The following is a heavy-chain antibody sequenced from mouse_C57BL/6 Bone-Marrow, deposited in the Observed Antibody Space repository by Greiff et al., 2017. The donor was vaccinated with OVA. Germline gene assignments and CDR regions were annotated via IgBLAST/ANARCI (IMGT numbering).Heavy chain of an antibody. J-gene: IGHJ2*01. CDR1: GYTFTDYY. CDR2: IFPGSGST. CDR3: ARPPVVPYYFDY. V-gene: IGHV1-75*01. Sequence: QVQLKESGPELVKPGASVKISCKASGYTFTDYYINWVKQRPGQGLEWIGWIFPGSGSTYYNEKFKGKATLTVDKSSSTAYMLLSSLTSEDSAVYFCARPPVVPYYFDYWGQGTTLTVSS.